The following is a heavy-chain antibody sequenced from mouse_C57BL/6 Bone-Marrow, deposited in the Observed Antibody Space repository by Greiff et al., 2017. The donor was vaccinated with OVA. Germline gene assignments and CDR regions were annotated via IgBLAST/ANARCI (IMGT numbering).Heavy chain of an antibody. CDR3: AIFPVITTVVEDAY. D-gene: IGHD1-1*01. CDR1: GYTFTSYW. CDR2: IHPSDSDT. J-gene: IGHJ3*01. Sequence: QVQLQQPGAELVKPGASVKVSCKASGYTFTSYWMHWVKQRPGQGLEWIGRIHPSDSDTNYNQKFKGKATLTVDKSSSTAYMQLSSLTSEDSAVYYCAIFPVITTVVEDAYWGQGTLVTVSA. V-gene: IGHV1-74*01.